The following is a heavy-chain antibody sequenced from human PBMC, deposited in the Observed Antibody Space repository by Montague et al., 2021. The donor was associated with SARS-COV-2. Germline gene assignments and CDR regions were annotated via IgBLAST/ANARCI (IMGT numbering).Heavy chain of an antibody. CDR1: GGSISSSSYY. Sequence: SETLSLTCTVSGGSISSSSYYWGWIRQPPGKGLEWIGSIYYSGSTYYNPSLKSRVTIPVDTSKNQFSLKLSSVTAADTAVYYCARQRVLRFLETDCYYYGMDVGGQGTTVTVSS. V-gene: IGHV4-39*01. CDR3: ARQRVLRFLETDCYYYGMDV. J-gene: IGHJ6*02. D-gene: IGHD3-3*01. CDR2: IYYSGST.